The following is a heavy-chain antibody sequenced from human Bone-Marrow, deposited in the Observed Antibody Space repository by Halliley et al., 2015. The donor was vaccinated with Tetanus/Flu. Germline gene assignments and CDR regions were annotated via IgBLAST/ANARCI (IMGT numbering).Heavy chain of an antibody. J-gene: IGHJ6*02. Sequence: VQLVQSGGGLVKPGGSLRLSCAGSGFTFSDYTLNWVRQAPGKGLEWVSSVSSSGYYIYYADSVNGRFTISRDNAKNSVYLQMNNLRAGDTAVYYCARVKAPEGAYFSYYGMDVWGQGTAVTVSS. CDR3: ARVKAPEGAYFSYYGMDV. CDR2: VSSSGYYI. CDR1: GFTFSDYT. V-gene: IGHV3-21*01.